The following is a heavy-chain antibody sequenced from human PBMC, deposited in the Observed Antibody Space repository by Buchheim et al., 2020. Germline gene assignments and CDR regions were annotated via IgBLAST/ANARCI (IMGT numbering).Heavy chain of an antibody. Sequence: QVQLVQSGAEVKKPGSSVKVSCKASGGTFSRYAISWVRQAPGQGLEWMGGITPMFATANYAQKFQGRITITADESRNTAYMELRSLKSEDTAVYYCARGASDRLTMVRPFDYWGQGTL. CDR1: GGTFSRYA. V-gene: IGHV1-69*01. CDR2: ITPMFATA. D-gene: IGHD4/OR15-4a*01. CDR3: ARGASDRLTMVRPFDY. J-gene: IGHJ4*02.